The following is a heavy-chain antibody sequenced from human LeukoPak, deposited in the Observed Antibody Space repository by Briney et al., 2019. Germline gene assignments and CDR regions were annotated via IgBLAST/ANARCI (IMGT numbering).Heavy chain of an antibody. J-gene: IGHJ6*03. V-gene: IGHV3-23*01. CDR3: AKGSKAVLFTRDHYMDV. CDR2: ISGSGGST. Sequence: GGSLRLSCAASGFTFSSYAMSWVRQAPGKGLEWVSAISGSGGSTYYADSVKGRFTISRDNSKNTLYLHMNSLRAEDTAVYFCAKGSKAVLFTRDHYMDVWGKGTTVTISS. CDR1: GFTFSSYA. D-gene: IGHD6-19*01.